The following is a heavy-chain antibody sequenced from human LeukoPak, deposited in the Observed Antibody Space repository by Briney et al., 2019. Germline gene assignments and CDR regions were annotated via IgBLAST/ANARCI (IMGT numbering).Heavy chain of an antibody. J-gene: IGHJ4*02. V-gene: IGHV6-1*01. D-gene: IGHD6-13*01. CDR1: GDSVPSNSAA. CDR2: TYYRSEWYK. Sequence: SQTLSLTCAISGDSVPSNSAAWNWIRQSPSRGLEWLGRTYYRSEWYKDYAVSVKSRITINPDTSKNQFSLQLNSVTPEDTAVYYCARDLGGSNWLYVDYWGPGTLVIVSS. CDR3: ARDLGGSNWLYVDY.